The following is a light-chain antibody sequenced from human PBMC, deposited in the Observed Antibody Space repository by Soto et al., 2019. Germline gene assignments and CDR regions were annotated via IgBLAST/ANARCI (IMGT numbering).Light chain of an antibody. V-gene: IGKV1-8*01. CDR2: AAA. Sequence: AIRMTQSPSSFSASTGDRVTITCRASQGISSYLAWYQQKPGKAPKLLIYAAATLQRGAPSRFSASGSGTVFTLTSSRLQSEYFATYYCQQYLSYPYTFGQGTKLEI. CDR3: QQYLSYPYT. CDR1: QGISSY. J-gene: IGKJ2*01.